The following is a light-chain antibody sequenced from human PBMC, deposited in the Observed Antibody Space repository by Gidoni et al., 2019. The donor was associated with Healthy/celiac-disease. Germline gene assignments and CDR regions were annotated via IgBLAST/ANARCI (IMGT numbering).Light chain of an antibody. J-gene: IGKJ4*01. V-gene: IGKV1-5*03. CDR1: QSISSW. CDR2: KAY. CDR3: QQYNSYSLT. Sequence: DIQMTHSPSTLSASVRDRVTITCRASQSISSWLAWYQQKPGKAPKLLIYKAYSLESGVPERFSGSGSGTEFTLTISSLQPDDFATYYCQQYNSYSLTFXGXTKVEIK.